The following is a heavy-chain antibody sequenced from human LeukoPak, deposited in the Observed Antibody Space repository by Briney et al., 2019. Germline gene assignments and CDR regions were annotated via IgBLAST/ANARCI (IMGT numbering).Heavy chain of an antibody. Sequence: ASVKVSWKASGYTFTSYDINWVRQAPGQGLEWMGIINPSGGSTSYAQNFQGRVTVTRETSTSTLYMELSSLRSEDTAVYYCARDSSVVVAATGNWFDPWGQGTLVTVSS. D-gene: IGHD2-15*01. CDR2: INPSGGST. CDR3: ARDSSVVVAATGNWFDP. CDR1: GYTFTSYD. J-gene: IGHJ5*02. V-gene: IGHV1-46*01.